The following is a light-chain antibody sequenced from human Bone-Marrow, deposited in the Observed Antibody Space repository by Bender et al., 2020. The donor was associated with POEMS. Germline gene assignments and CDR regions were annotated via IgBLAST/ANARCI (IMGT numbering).Light chain of an antibody. CDR1: RSDVGDYNF. J-gene: IGLJ1*01. CDR3: FSYTRGNALHV. CDR2: EVT. Sequence: QSALTQPASVSGSPGQSITISCTGTRSDVGDYNFVSWYQVRPGKAPKLLIYEVTYRPSGVSIRFSGSKSGNTASLTISGLQAEDEADYYCFSYTRGNALHVFGTGTKVAVL. V-gene: IGLV2-14*01.